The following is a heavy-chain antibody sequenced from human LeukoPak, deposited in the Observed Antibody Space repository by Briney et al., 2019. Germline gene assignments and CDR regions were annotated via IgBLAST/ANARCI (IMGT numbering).Heavy chain of an antibody. V-gene: IGHV4-59*01. CDR1: GGSISKYC. CDR2: IYYSGTT. Sequence: SETLSLTCTVSGGSISKYCGSWIRQPPGKGLEWIGYIYYSGTTNYDHSNKTRVLMSVDTTKNHSSLNLSSVTAEDRAVYCCARYFSGKTLDQWGQGTLVTVSS. CDR3: ARYFSGKTLDQ. J-gene: IGHJ4*02. D-gene: IGHD1-1*01.